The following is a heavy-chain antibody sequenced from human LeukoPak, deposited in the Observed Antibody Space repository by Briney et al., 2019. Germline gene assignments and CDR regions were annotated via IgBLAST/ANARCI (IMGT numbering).Heavy chain of an antibody. Sequence: PSETLSLTCTVSGGSISSYYWSWIRQPPGKGLEWIGYIYYSGSTNYNPSLKSRATISVDTSKNQFSLKLSSVTAADTAVYYCARESWGFGELYYGMDVWGQGTTVTVSS. D-gene: IGHD3-10*01. CDR1: GGSISSYY. CDR3: ARESWGFGELYYGMDV. J-gene: IGHJ6*02. V-gene: IGHV4-59*01. CDR2: IYYSGST.